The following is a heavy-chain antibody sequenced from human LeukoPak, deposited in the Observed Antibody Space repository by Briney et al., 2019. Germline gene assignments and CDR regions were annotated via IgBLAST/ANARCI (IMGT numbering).Heavy chain of an antibody. CDR3: ARTRKTDYGDYLHY. D-gene: IGHD4-17*01. Sequence: VASVKVSCKASGGTFSSYAISWVRQAPGQGLEWMGGIIPIFGTANYAQKFQGRVTITADESTSTAYMELSSLRSEDTAVYYCARTRKTDYGDYLHYWGQGTLVTVSS. CDR1: GGTFSSYA. J-gene: IGHJ4*02. V-gene: IGHV1-69*01. CDR2: IIPIFGTA.